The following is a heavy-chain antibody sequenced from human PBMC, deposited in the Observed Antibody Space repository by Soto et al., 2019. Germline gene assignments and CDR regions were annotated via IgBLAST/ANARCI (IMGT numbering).Heavy chain of an antibody. CDR3: ARARSCSSTSCYTGRYFYGMDV. CDR1: GYTFTGYY. D-gene: IGHD2-2*02. J-gene: IGHJ6*02. CDR2: INPNSGGT. V-gene: IGHV1-2*04. Sequence: QVQLVQSGAEVKKPGASVKVSCKASGYTFTGYYMHWVRQAPGQGLEWMGWINPNSGGTNYAQKFQGWVTMTRDTSISTAYMELSRLRSDDTGVYYCARARSCSSTSCYTGRYFYGMDVWGQGTTVTVSS.